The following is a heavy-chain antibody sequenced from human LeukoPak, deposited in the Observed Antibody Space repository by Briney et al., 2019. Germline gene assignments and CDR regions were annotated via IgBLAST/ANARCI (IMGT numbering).Heavy chain of an antibody. CDR3: ASLTGGRYSGSYSEDAFDI. D-gene: IGHD1-26*01. V-gene: IGHV1-46*01. J-gene: IGHJ3*02. CDR1: GYTFTGYY. CDR2: ISPSGGST. Sequence: ASVKVSCKASGYTFTGYYMHWVRQAPGQGLEWMGIISPSGGSTSYAQKFQGRVTMTRDMSTSTVYMELSSLRSEDTAVYYCASLTGGRYSGSYSEDAFDIWGQGTMVTVSS.